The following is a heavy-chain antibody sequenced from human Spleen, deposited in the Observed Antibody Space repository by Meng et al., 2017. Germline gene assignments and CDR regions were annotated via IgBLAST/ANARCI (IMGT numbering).Heavy chain of an antibody. CDR2: FNPNGDVT. Sequence: QVQLVQSGAEVKTPGVSLKLSCETSGFTFTTYLLHWLRQAPGQGLQWMGLFNPNGDVTTYSPRFKGRITLTGDTSTSTLYMELSSLTSDDTAVYYCAREMPMTCYFDQWGQGTLVTVSS. CDR3: AREMPMTCYFDQ. CDR1: GFTFTTYL. J-gene: IGHJ4*03. V-gene: IGHV1-46*01. D-gene: IGHD3-22*01.